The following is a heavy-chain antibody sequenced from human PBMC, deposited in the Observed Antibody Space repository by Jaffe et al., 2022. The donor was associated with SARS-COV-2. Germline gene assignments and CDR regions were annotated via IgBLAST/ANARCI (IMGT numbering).Heavy chain of an antibody. D-gene: IGHD6-13*01. J-gene: IGHJ4*02. CDR1: GFTFSSYA. CDR3: ARRIAAAAPLDY. V-gene: IGHV3-30-3*01. CDR2: ISYDGSNK. Sequence: QVQLVESGGGVVQPGRSLRLSCAASGFTFSSYAMHWVRQAPGKGLEWVAVISYDGSNKYYADSVKGRFTISRDNSKNTLYLQMNSLRAEDTAVYYCARRIAAAAPLDYWGQGTLVTVSS.